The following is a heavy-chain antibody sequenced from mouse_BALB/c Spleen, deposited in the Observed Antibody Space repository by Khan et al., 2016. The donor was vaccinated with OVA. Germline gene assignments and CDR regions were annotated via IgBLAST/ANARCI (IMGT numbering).Heavy chain of an antibody. V-gene: IGHV1-4*01. CDR2: INPSNGYT. Sequence: VQLQESGAELVRPGASVKMSCKASGYTFTSYTIHWIKERPGQGLEWIGYINPSNGYTNYNQKFKDKATLTTDKSSTTAYLQLSSLTSDDSAVYNCIRDGAYHRNDGWFAYWGQGTLVTVSA. D-gene: IGHD2-14*01. CDR3: IRDGAYHRNDGWFAY. J-gene: IGHJ3*01. CDR1: GYTFTSYT.